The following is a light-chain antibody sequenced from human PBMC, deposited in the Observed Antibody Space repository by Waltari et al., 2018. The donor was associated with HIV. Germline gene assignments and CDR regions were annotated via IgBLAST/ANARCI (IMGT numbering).Light chain of an antibody. Sequence: QSVLTQPPSASGTPGQRVSISCSGSSSNIGRNYVFWYQQLPGTAPKLLIYSNNQRPSGVPDRFSASKSGTSASLAISGLRSEDEADYYCAVWDDSLSGPLVLGTGTKVTVL. CDR2: SNN. J-gene: IGLJ1*01. CDR1: SSNIGRNY. V-gene: IGLV1-47*02. CDR3: AVWDDSLSGPLV.